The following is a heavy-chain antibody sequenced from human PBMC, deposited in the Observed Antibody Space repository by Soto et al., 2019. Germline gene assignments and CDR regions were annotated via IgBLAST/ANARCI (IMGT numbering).Heavy chain of an antibody. V-gene: IGHV4-31*02. D-gene: IGHD3-10*01. CDR1: GGSVTSFSYF. J-gene: IGHJ5*02. Sequence: TSETLSLTCSVFGGSVTSFSYFWTWIRQFPEKGLEWVGYIYSSGATQYNPSLQSRLSMSLDTSANTFSLKLTSVTVADTAVYYCAVHRPTPGVASSNWFGPWGQASLVT. CDR3: AVHRPTPGVASSNWFGP. CDR2: IYSSGAT.